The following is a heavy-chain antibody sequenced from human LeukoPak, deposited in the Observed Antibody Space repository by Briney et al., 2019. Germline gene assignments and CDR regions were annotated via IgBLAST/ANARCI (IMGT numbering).Heavy chain of an antibody. J-gene: IGHJ4*02. Sequence: SETLSLTCTVSGGFISSSSYYWGWIRQPPGKGLEWIGNIHYSGSTYYNPSLKSRVTISVDTSKNQFSLKLSSVTAADTAVYYCARGVARSSKFHFSYYFDYWGQGTLVTVSP. CDR2: IHYSGST. CDR3: ARGVARSSKFHFSYYFDY. V-gene: IGHV4-39*07. CDR1: GGFISSSSYY. D-gene: IGHD6-6*01.